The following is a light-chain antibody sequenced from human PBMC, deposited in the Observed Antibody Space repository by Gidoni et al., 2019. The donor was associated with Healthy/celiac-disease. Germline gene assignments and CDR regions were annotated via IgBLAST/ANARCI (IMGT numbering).Light chain of an antibody. CDR3: QQYNNWPPCT. CDR2: GAS. Sequence: EIVMTQSPATLSVSPGERATLSCRASQSVSSNLAWYQQNPGHAPRLFIYGASTRAIGIPARFSGSGSGTEFTLTISSLQSEDFAVYYCQQYNNWPPCTFGQGTKVEIK. V-gene: IGKV3-15*01. J-gene: IGKJ1*01. CDR1: QSVSSN.